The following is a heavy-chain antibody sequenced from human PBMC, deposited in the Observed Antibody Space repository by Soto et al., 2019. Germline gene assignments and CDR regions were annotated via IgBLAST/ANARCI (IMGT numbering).Heavy chain of an antibody. Sequence: QVQLQESGPGLVKPSQTLSLTCTVSGGSISSDSFYWNWIRQLPGEGLEWIGYIYHTGNTYYNPSLKSRVTMSVDTSKNQFSLNLSSVTAADTAVYSCARAEVKRGRTYCISNSCVYYFDSWGQGTLVTVSS. D-gene: IGHD2-2*01. CDR1: GGSISSDSFY. V-gene: IGHV4-31*03. CDR2: IYHTGNT. CDR3: ARAEVKRGRTYCISNSCVYYFDS. J-gene: IGHJ4*02.